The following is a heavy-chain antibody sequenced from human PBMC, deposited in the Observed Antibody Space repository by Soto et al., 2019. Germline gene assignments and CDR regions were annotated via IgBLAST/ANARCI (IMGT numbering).Heavy chain of an antibody. V-gene: IGHV4-38-2*02. CDR2: IYYSGST. J-gene: IGHJ5*02. CDR3: ARESSVYCSSTSCRYPYAKWFYP. CDR1: GESISSGYY. D-gene: IGHD2-2*01. Sequence: PSETLSLTCAVSGESISSGYYWAWIRQPPGKGLEWIGSIYYSGSTYNNPSLKSRVTISVDTSKNQFSLKLSSVTAADTAVYYCARESSVYCSSTSCRYPYAKWFYPCGQGPMVTVSS.